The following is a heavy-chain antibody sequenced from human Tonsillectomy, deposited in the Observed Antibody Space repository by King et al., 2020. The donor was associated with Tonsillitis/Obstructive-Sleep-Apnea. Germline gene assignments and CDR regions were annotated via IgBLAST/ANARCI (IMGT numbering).Heavy chain of an antibody. CDR3: EQVGENY. V-gene: IGHV4-39*01. Sequence: LQLQESGPGLVKPSETLSLTCTVSGGSISSSSFYWGWIRQPPGKGLEWIGNIYYSGSTYYNPSLKSRVTISVDTSKNQFSLKVSSVTAADTAVYYCEQVGENYWGQGTLVTVSS. J-gene: IGHJ4*02. CDR2: IYYSGST. D-gene: IGHD3-16*01. CDR1: GGSISSSSFY.